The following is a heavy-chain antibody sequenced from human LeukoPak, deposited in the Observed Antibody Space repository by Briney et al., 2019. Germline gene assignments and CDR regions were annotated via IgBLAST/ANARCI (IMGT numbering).Heavy chain of an antibody. D-gene: IGHD6-13*01. J-gene: IGHJ3*02. CDR1: GYTFTSYG. V-gene: IGHV1-18*01. CDR3: ARDHGSSWYLSRAFDI. CDR2: ISAYKGNT. Sequence: GASVKVSCKASGYTFTSYGISWVRQAPGQGLEWMGWISAYKGNTNYAQKLQGRVTMTTDTSTSTAYMELRSLRSDDTAVYYCARDHGSSWYLSRAFDIWGQGTVVTVSS.